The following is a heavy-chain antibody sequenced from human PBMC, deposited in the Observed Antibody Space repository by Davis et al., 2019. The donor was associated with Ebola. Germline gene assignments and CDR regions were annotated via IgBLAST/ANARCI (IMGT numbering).Heavy chain of an antibody. J-gene: IGHJ4*02. CDR2: ISYDGSNK. D-gene: IGHD5-18*01. V-gene: IGHV3-30*03. CDR3: ASLIEVDTAMVAFDY. Sequence: GGSLRLSCAASGFTFSSYGMHWVRQAPGKGLEWVAVISYDGSNKYYADSVKGRFTISRDNSKNTLYLQMNSLRAEDTAVYYCASLIEVDTAMVAFDYWGQGALVTVSS. CDR1: GFTFSSYG.